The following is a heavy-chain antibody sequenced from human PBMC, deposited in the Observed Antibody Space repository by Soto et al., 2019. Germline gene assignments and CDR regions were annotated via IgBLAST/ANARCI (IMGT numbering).Heavy chain of an antibody. V-gene: IGHV1-2*02. D-gene: IGHD6-19*01. CDR2: INPNSGGT. Sequence: QVQLVQSGAEVKKPGASVKVSCKASGYTFTGYYMHWVRQAPGQGLEWMGWINPNSGGTNYAQKFQGRVTMTRDTSISTAYRVLGRLRSKETAVYSCSRDRIAGAGPGWGRGTLVTVSS. CDR1: GYTFTGYY. CDR3: SRDRIAGAGPG. J-gene: IGHJ4*02.